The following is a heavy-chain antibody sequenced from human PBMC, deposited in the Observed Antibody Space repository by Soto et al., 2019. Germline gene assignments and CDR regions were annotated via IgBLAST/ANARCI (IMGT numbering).Heavy chain of an antibody. V-gene: IGHV4-34*01. CDR2: INHSGST. D-gene: IGHD2-15*01. J-gene: IGHJ3*02. CDR1: GGSFSGYY. CDR3: ARSWYDAFDI. Sequence: SETLSLTCAVYGGSFSGYYWSWIRQPPGKGLEWIGEINHSGSTNYNPSLKSRVTISVDTSKNQFSLKLSSVTAADTAVYYCARSWYDAFDIWGQGKMVTVS.